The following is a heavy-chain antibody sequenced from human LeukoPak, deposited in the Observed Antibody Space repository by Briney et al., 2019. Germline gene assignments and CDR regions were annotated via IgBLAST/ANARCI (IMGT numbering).Heavy chain of an antibody. D-gene: IGHD3-9*01. V-gene: IGHV1-69*01. CDR3: ARGFTYYDILTGYYTVAEYFQH. CDR1: GGTFSSYA. CDR2: IIPIFGTA. J-gene: IGHJ1*01. Sequence: GSSVKVSCKASGGTFSSYAISWVRQAPGQGLEWMGGIIPIFGTASYAQKFQGRVTITADESTSTAYMELSSLRSEDTAVYYCARGFTYYDILTGYYTVAEYFQHWGQGTLVTVSS.